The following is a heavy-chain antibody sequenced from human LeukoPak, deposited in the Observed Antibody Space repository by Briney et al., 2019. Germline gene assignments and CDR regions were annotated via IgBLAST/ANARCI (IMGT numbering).Heavy chain of an antibody. CDR2: ISWNTGTI. V-gene: IGHV3-9*01. D-gene: IGHD1-26*01. CDR1: GFTFDDYA. CDR3: AKGYSGNYYAVRD. J-gene: IGHJ4*02. Sequence: GRSLRLSCAASGFTFDDYAMHWVRQAPGKGLEWVSGISWNTGTIGYADSVKGRFTISRDNAKNSLYLQMNSLRPEDTALYYCAKGYSGNYYAVRDWGQGTLVTVSS.